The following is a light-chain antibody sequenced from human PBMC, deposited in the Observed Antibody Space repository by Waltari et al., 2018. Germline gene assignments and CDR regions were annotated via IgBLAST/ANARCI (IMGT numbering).Light chain of an antibody. CDR2: LGS. J-gene: IGKJ5*01. CDR1: QSLLYINGYNY. CDR3: MQGLEHPVT. Sequence: IVMTQSPLFLSVTPGESASISCSSSQSLLYINGYNYLDWYLQKPGQPPQLLIYLGSNRASGVPDRFSGGGSGTEFTLKISREEAEDIGVYYCMQGLEHPVTFGQGTRLEIQ. V-gene: IGKV2-28*01.